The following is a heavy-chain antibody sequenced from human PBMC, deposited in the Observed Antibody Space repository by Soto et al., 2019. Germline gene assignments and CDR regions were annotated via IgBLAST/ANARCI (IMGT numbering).Heavy chain of an antibody. CDR3: ARDRMYSSTWYSY. V-gene: IGHV3-11*01. J-gene: IGHJ4*02. Sequence: LRLSCAASGFIFSDYYMIWIRQAPGKGLEWVSYISSSGGTIYYADSVKGRFTISRDNAKNSLYLQMNSLRAEDTAVYYCARDRMYSSTWYSYWGQGTLVTVSS. CDR1: GFIFSDYY. CDR2: ISSSGGTI. D-gene: IGHD6-13*01.